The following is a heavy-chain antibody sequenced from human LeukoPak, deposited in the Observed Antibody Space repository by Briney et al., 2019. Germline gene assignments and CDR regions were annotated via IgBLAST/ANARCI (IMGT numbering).Heavy chain of an antibody. Sequence: GASVKVSCKASGYTFTGYYMHWVRQAPGQGLEWMGWINPNSGGTNYAQKFQGRVTMTRDTSISTAYMELSRLRSDDTAVYYCARDSPSLHVVVVAAKFDYWGQGTLVTVSS. D-gene: IGHD2-15*01. CDR2: INPNSGGT. CDR1: GYTFTGYY. V-gene: IGHV1-2*02. CDR3: ARDSPSLHVVVVAAKFDY. J-gene: IGHJ4*02.